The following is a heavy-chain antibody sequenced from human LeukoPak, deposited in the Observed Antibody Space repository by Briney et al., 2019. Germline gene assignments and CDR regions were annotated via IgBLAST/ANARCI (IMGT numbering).Heavy chain of an antibody. CDR3: ARDYPSYSRSWTKAFDI. CDR1: GYTFTSYG. Sequence: ASVKVSCKASGYTFTSYGISWVRQAPGQGLEWMGWISAYNGNTNYAQKLQGRVTMTTDTSTSTAYMELRSLRSDDTAVYYCARDYPSYSRSWTKAFDIWGQGTMVTVSS. CDR2: ISAYNGNT. J-gene: IGHJ3*02. D-gene: IGHD6-13*01. V-gene: IGHV1-18*01.